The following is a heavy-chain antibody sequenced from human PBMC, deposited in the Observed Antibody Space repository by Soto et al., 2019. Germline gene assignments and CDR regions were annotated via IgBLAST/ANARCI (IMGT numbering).Heavy chain of an antibody. J-gene: IGHJ4*02. CDR2: IYYAGST. CDR3: ARIGLTTALL. V-gene: IGHV4-59*08. D-gene: IGHD4-17*01. CDR1: GGSMISDY. Sequence: LTCTVSGGSMISDYWSWIRQPPGRGLEWIGFIYYAGSTKYNPSLNSRVTISIDTSKNHFFLNLSSVTAADTAVYYCARIGLTTALLWGQGTLVTVSS.